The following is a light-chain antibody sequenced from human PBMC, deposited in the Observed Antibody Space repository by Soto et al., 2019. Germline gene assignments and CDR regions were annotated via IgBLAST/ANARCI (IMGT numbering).Light chain of an antibody. CDR2: DAS. V-gene: IGKV1-5*01. CDR3: QQYDSYSGT. Sequence: GDRVTITCRASESISSWLAWYQQKPGKAPKLLIYDASSLESGVPSRFSGSGSGTEFTLTISSLQPDDFATYYCQQYDSYSGTFGQGTKVDIK. CDR1: ESISSW. J-gene: IGKJ1*01.